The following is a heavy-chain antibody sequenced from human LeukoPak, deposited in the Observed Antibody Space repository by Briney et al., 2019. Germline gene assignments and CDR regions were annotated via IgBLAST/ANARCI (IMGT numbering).Heavy chain of an antibody. J-gene: IGHJ6*03. V-gene: IGHV3-21*03. CDR2: ISTVSTYT. CDR1: GFTFTDYS. D-gene: IGHD6-25*01. Sequence: GGSLRLSCAASGFTFTDYSVTWVRQAPGKGLEWVASISTVSTYTFYSDSVKGRFIISIDNRKDTLYLQMSSLSAEDTAIYYCARDGSGFYYYYYMDVWGRGTTVTVSS. CDR3: ARDGSGFYYYYYMDV.